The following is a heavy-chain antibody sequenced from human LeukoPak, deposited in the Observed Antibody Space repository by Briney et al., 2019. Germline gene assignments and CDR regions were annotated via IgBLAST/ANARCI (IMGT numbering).Heavy chain of an antibody. D-gene: IGHD3-22*01. Sequence: AWVKVSFKASGYTFTGYHMHWVRQAPGQGLEWVGVIYPYSGCTNYAHKFQGRVTMTRDTSISTAYMELSRMRSADTAVYYCAREVYDSSGYSVEAAFDIWGQGTMVTVSS. V-gene: IGHV1-2*07. CDR2: IYPYSGCT. CDR3: AREVYDSSGYSVEAAFDI. J-gene: IGHJ3*02. CDR1: GYTFTGYH.